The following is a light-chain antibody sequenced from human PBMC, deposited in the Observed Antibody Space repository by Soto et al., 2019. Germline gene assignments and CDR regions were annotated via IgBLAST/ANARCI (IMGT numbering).Light chain of an antibody. CDR1: SSDVGKYNL. Sequence: QSALTQPASVSGSPGQSITISCAGTSSDVGKYNLVSWYQQHPGKAPKLMIYATNKRPSGVSNRFSGSKSGNTASLTISGLQAEDEAKYYCCSYAGSATFTFGGGTKVTVL. J-gene: IGLJ2*01. CDR3: CSYAGSATFT. CDR2: ATN. V-gene: IGLV2-23*02.